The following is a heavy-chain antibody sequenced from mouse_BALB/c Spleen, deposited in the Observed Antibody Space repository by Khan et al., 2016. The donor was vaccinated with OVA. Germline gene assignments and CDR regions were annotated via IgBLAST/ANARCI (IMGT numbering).Heavy chain of an antibody. J-gene: IGHJ3*01. CDR1: GYTFTSYT. D-gene: IGHD2-14*01. V-gene: IGHV1-4*01. CDR3: VRDGAYHRNDGWFAY. CDR2: INPSNGYT. Sequence: VQLQQSGAELARPGASVKMSCKASGYTFTSYTIHWIKERPGQGLEWIGNINPSNGYTTYNQKFKDKATLTTDKSSTTAYLPLRSLTSDDSAVYNCVRDGAYHRNDGWFAYWGQGTLVTVSA.